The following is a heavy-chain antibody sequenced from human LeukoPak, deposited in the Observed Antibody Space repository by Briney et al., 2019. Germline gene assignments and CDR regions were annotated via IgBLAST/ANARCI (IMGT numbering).Heavy chain of an antibody. Sequence: GGSLRLSCAASGFTFSSYGMHWVRQAPGKGLEWVAFIRYDGSNKYFADSVKGRFTISRDSSKNTLYLQMNSLRAEDTAVYYCARGHSYGRGDYYYYYMDVWGKGTTVTVSS. CDR2: IRYDGSNK. CDR3: ARGHSYGRGDYYYYYMDV. V-gene: IGHV3-30*02. J-gene: IGHJ6*03. D-gene: IGHD5-18*01. CDR1: GFTFSSYG.